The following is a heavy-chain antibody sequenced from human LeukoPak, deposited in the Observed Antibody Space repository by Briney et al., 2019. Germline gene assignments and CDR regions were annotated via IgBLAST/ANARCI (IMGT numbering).Heavy chain of an antibody. D-gene: IGHD1-26*01. Sequence: GESLKISCKASGYIFANYWIGWVRQMPGKGLEWMGIIFPGDSDTRYSPSFQGQVTISVDKSINTAYLQWRSLKAADTAMYYCAGARGATYFDYWGQGTLVSVSS. J-gene: IGHJ4*02. CDR2: IFPGDSDT. V-gene: IGHV5-51*01. CDR1: GYIFANYW. CDR3: AGARGATYFDY.